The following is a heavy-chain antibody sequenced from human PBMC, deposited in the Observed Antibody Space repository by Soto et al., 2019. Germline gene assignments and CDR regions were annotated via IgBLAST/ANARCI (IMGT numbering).Heavy chain of an antibody. D-gene: IGHD4-17*01. Sequence: SETLSLTCSVSGGSVSNKTYYWSWIRQPPGKRLEWIGYVYYSGPTNYNPSLKSRVTISVDLSKNQFSLRLSSVTTADTALYYCARATAVPNTLRSRYFFDYWGQGTLVTVPQ. J-gene: IGHJ4*02. CDR3: ARATAVPNTLRSRYFFDY. CDR1: GGSVSNKTYY. CDR2: VYYSGPT. V-gene: IGHV4-61*01.